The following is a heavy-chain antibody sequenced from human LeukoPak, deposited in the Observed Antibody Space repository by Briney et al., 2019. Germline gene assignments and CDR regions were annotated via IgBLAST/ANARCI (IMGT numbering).Heavy chain of an antibody. CDR2: INYDGSEK. D-gene: IGHD2-21*02. J-gene: IGHJ4*02. V-gene: IGHV3-7*01. Sequence: PGGSLRLSWAASGFVFSNYWMSWVRQAPGKGLEWMANINYDGSEKYYVDSVKGRFTISRDNAKNSLYLQMNSLRVEDTAVYYCGRSEVTIPNSYWGQGTLVTVSS. CDR1: GFVFSNYW. CDR3: GRSEVTIPNSY.